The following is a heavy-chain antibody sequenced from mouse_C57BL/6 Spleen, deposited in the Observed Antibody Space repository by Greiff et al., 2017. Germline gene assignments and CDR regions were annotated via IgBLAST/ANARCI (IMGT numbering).Heavy chain of an antibody. J-gene: IGHJ4*01. CDR3: ARKNYGSSPYARDY. V-gene: IGHV1-42*01. CDR1: GYSFTGYY. D-gene: IGHD1-1*01. CDR2: INPSTGGT. Sequence: VQLQQSGPELVKPGASVKISCKASGYSFTGYYMNWVKQSPEKSLEWIGEINPSTGGTTYNQKFKAKATLTVDKSSSTAYMQLKSLTSEDSAVYYCARKNYGSSPYARDYWGQGTSGTVSS.